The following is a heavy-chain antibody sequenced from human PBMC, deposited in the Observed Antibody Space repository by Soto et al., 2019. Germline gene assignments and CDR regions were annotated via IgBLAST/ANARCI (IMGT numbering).Heavy chain of an antibody. J-gene: IGHJ4*02. CDR2: ISYDGSNK. D-gene: IGHD4-17*01. CDR3: AKPYGGCFDY. CDR1: GFTFSSYG. Sequence: PGGSLRLSCAASGFTFSSYGMHWVRQAPGKGLEWVAVISYDGSNKYYADSVKGRFTISRDNSKNTLYLQMNSLRAEDTAVYYCAKPYGGCFDYWGQGTLVTVSS. V-gene: IGHV3-30*18.